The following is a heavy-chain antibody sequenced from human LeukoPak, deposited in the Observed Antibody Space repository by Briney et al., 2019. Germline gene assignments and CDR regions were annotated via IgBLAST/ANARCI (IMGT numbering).Heavy chain of an antibody. Sequence: PGGSLRLSCAASGFTFDDYGMHWVRQAPGKGLEWVAFIRYDGSNKYYADSVKGRFTIPRDNSKNTLYLQMNSLRAEDTAVYYCAKDLQGAASYYYYMDVWGKGTTVTISS. V-gene: IGHV3-30*02. CDR2: IRYDGSNK. D-gene: IGHD6-13*01. CDR1: GFTFDDYG. CDR3: AKDLQGAASYYYYMDV. J-gene: IGHJ6*03.